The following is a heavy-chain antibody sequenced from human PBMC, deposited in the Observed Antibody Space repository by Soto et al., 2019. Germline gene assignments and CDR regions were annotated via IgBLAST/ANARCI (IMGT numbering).Heavy chain of an antibody. V-gene: IGHV1-18*04. Sequence: ASVKVSCKASGYTFSSYFMHWVRQAPGQGLEWMGWISAYNGNTNYAQKLQGRVTMTTDTSTSTAYMELRSLRSDDTAVYYCARGGSSWYYYYGMDVWGQGTTVTVSS. CDR3: ARGGSSWYYYYGMDV. CDR1: GYTFSSYF. D-gene: IGHD6-13*01. J-gene: IGHJ6*02. CDR2: ISAYNGNT.